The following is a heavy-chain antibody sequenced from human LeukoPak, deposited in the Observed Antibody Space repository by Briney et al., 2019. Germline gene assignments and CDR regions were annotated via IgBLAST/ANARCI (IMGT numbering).Heavy chain of an antibody. J-gene: IGHJ4*02. D-gene: IGHD3-16*01. CDR3: ARDPPGKGALDF. CDR1: GGSLDSFY. V-gene: IGHV4-59*01. Sequence: PSETLSLTCTVSGGSLDSFYWSWIRQPPGKGLEYIGYIYYSGTTYYDPSLKGRVTISVDMSKNQFSLKLISVTAADTAVYYCARDPPGKGALDFWGQGTLVTVSS. CDR2: IYYSGTT.